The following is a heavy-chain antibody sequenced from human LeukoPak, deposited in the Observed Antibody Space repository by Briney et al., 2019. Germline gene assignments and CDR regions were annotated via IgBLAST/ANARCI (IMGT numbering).Heavy chain of an antibody. Sequence: GASVNVSCKASGYTFTSYGISWVRQAPGQGLEWMGWISAYNGNTNYAQKLQGRVTMTTDTSTSTAYMELRSLRSDDTAVYYCARDLPAYCTNGVCSDYWGQGTLVTVSS. D-gene: IGHD2-8*01. J-gene: IGHJ4*02. CDR1: GYTFTSYG. CDR2: ISAYNGNT. V-gene: IGHV1-18*01. CDR3: ARDLPAYCTNGVCSDY.